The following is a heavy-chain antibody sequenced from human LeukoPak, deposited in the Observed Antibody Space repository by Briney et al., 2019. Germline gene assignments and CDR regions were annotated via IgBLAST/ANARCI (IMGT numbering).Heavy chain of an antibody. J-gene: IGHJ5*02. CDR1: GGSFSGYY. V-gene: IGHV4-34*01. D-gene: IGHD3-22*01. CDR3: ARGVPVSSGYYYLVNWFDP. Sequence: SETLSLTCAVYGGSFSGYYWSWIRQPPGKGLEWIGEINHSGSTNYNPSLKSRVTISVDTSKNQFSLKLSSVTAADTAVYYCARGVPVSSGYYYLVNWFDPWGRGTLVTVSS. CDR2: INHSGST.